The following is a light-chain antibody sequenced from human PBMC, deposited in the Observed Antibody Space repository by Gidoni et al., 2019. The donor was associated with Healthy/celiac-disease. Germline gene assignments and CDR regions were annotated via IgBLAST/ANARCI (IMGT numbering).Light chain of an antibody. CDR1: QSVSSY. Sequence: EIVLTQSPATLSLSPGERATLSCRASQSVSSYLAWYKQKPGQAPRLLIYDASNRATGIPARFSGSGSGTDLTLTISSLEPEDFAVYYCQQRSNWPPFGPGTKVDIK. V-gene: IGKV3-11*01. J-gene: IGKJ3*01. CDR2: DAS. CDR3: QQRSNWPP.